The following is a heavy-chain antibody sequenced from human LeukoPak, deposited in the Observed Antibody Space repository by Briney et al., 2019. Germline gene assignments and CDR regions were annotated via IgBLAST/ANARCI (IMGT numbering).Heavy chain of an antibody. CDR1: GFTFSSYD. Sequence: GGSLRPSCAASGFTFSSYDMHWVRQGTGKSLEWVSAIGTTGDTYYQGSVKGRFTISRENAKNSLYLQMNNLRAGDTAVYYCARASSMVRGIGPYYFDYWGQGTLVIVSS. CDR3: ARASSMVRGIGPYYFDY. V-gene: IGHV3-13*01. CDR2: IGTTGDT. D-gene: IGHD3-10*01. J-gene: IGHJ4*02.